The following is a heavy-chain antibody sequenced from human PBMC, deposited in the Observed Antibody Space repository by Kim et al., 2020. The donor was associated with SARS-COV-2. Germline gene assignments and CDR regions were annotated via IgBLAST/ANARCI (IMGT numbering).Heavy chain of an antibody. V-gene: IGHV4-39*07. CDR3: ARDMGDWNYVRPYYGMDV. CDR1: GGSISSSSYY. CDR2: IYYSGST. J-gene: IGHJ6*02. Sequence: SETLSLTCTVSGGSISSSSYYWGWIRQPPGKGLEWIGSIYYSGSTYYNPSLKSRVTISVDTSKNQFSLKLSSVTAADTAVYYCARDMGDWNYVRPYYGMDVWGQGTTVTVSS. D-gene: IGHD1-7*01.